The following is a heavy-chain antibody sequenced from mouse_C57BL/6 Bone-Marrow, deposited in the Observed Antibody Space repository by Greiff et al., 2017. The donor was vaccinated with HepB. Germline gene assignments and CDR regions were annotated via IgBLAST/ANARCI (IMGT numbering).Heavy chain of an antibody. CDR2: INPNNGGT. D-gene: IGHD1-1*01. CDR1: GYTFTDYN. Sequence: EVQGVESGPELVKPGASVKMSCKASGYTFTDYNMHWVKQSHGKSLEWIGYINPNNGGTSYNQKFKGKATLTVNKSSSTAYMELRSLTSEDSAVYYCARGTTVPIAYWGQGTTLTVSS. J-gene: IGHJ2*01. CDR3: ARGTTVPIAY. V-gene: IGHV1-22*01.